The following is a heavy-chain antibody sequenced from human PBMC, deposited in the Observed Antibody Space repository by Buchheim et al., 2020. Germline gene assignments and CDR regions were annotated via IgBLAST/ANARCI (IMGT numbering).Heavy chain of an antibody. CDR2: INSDGIST. CDR3: ARDSRNHYFDY. D-gene: IGHD1-14*01. V-gene: IGHV3-74*02. CDR1: GFTFSSYG. J-gene: IGHJ4*02. Sequence: VQLVESGGGVVQPGRSLRLSCAASGFTFSSYGMHWVRQAPGEGLVWVSGINSDGISTYYADSVRGRFTISRDKAKKTLYLQMNSLRDEDTAVYYCARDSRNHYFDYWGQGAL.